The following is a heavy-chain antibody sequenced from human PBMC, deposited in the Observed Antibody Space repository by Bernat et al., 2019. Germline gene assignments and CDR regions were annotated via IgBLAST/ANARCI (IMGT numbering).Heavy chain of an antibody. V-gene: IGHV3-11*01. J-gene: IGHJ3*02. CDR1: GFTFSDHY. Sequence: QVQLVESGGGLVKPGGSLRLSCAASGFTFSDHYMSWIRQAPGKGLEWLSYMSSSGSTIYYADSVKGRFTISRDNAENSLSLQMNRLRAEDTAVYYCARAQFIDYGDMIVLPTEGALDIWGQGTMVTVSS. CDR3: ARAQFIDYGDMIVLPTEGALDI. D-gene: IGHD4-17*01. CDR2: MSSSGSTI.